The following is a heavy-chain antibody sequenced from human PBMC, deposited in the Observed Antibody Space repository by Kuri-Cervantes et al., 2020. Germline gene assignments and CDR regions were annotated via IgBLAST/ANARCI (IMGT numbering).Heavy chain of an antibody. CDR3: ARMAYSGYDTFDY. CDR1: GFTVSSNY. V-gene: IGHV3-30*03. Sequence: GESLKISCAASGFTVSSNYMSWVRQAPGKGLEWVAVISYDGSNKYYADSVKGRFTISRDNSKNTLYLQMNSLRAEDTAVYYCARMAYSGYDTFDYWGQGTLVTVSS. D-gene: IGHD5-12*01. CDR2: ISYDGSNK. J-gene: IGHJ4*02.